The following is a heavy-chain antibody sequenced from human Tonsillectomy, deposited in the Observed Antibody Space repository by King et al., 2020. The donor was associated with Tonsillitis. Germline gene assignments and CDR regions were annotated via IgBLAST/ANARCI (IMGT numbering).Heavy chain of an antibody. Sequence: LQLQESGPGLVKPSETLSLTCTVSGGSISSTTIYWGWIRQPPGKGLEWIGSIYFRGNTYYNPSLKSRVTLSLDTSKNLFSLKVTSVAAADTAVYYCATHSGVGATKFAYWGQGTLVTVSS. D-gene: IGHD1-26*01. V-gene: IGHV4-39*01. CDR1: GGSISSTTIY. J-gene: IGHJ4*02. CDR3: ATHSGVGATKFAY. CDR2: IYFRGNT.